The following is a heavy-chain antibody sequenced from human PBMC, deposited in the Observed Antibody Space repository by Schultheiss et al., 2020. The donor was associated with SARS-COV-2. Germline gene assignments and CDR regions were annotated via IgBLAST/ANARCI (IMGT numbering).Heavy chain of an antibody. J-gene: IGHJ6*03. D-gene: IGHD2-2*02. Sequence: SETLSLTCDISGGSISSYYWSWIRQPPGKGLEWIGYIHHTGSTNYNPSLKSRVTISVDTSKNQFSLKLSSVTAADTAVYYCARGVVVVPAGISHTHYYMDVWGKGTTVTVSS. CDR3: ARGVVVVPAGISHTHYYMDV. CDR1: GGSISSYY. V-gene: IGHV4-59*12. CDR2: IHHTGST.